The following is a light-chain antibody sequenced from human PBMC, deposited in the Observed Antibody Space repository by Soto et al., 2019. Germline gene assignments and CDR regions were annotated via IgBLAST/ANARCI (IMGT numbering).Light chain of an antibody. CDR1: SSDVGGYNY. Sequence: QSVLTQPASVSGSPGQSITISCTGTSSDVGGYNYVSWYQQHPGKAPKLTIYDVNNRPSGVSNRFSGSKSGNTASLTISGLQAEDEADYYCSSCTSSSTLVFGGGTKLTVL. J-gene: IGLJ2*01. CDR3: SSCTSSSTLV. CDR2: DVN. V-gene: IGLV2-14*01.